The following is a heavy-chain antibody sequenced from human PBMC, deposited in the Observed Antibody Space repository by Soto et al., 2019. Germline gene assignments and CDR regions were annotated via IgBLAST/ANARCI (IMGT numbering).Heavy chain of an antibody. J-gene: IGHJ6*02. CDR3: ARDNPRSSGRDV. CDR2: ISSSSSTI. Sequence: EVQLVESGGGLVQPGGSLRLSCEASGFTLSSYSMNWARQAPGQGLEWVSYISSSSSTIYYADSVKGRFTISRDNAKNSLYLQMNSPRDEDTAVYYCARDNPRSSGRDVRGQGTTVTVSS. CDR1: GFTLSSYS. V-gene: IGHV3-48*02.